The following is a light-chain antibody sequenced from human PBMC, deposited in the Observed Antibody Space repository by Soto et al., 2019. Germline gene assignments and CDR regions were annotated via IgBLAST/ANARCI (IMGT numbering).Light chain of an antibody. CDR3: QQTFSVPPT. Sequence: DLQMTQSPSSLSASVGDRVTITCRASQTISTYLNWYQQKPGKAPRLLICAASSLQSGVPSRFSGSGSGVDFTLTVSNLQPGDFATYYCQQTFSVPPTFGGGNKVELK. V-gene: IGKV1-39*01. CDR1: QTISTY. J-gene: IGKJ4*01. CDR2: AAS.